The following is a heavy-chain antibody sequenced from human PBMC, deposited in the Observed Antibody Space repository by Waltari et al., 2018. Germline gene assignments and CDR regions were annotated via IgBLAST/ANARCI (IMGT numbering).Heavy chain of an antibody. CDR2: IYYSGST. V-gene: IGHV4-39*07. J-gene: IGHJ4*02. CDR1: GGSLSSSSYY. Sequence: QLQLQESGPGLVKPSETLSLTCTVSGGSLSSSSYYWGWIRQPPGKGLEWIGSIYYSGSTYYNPSLKSRVTISVDTSKNQFSLKLSSVTAADTAVYYCARAYYYGSGSPPHFDYWGQGTLVTVSS. CDR3: ARAYYYGSGSPPHFDY. D-gene: IGHD3-10*01.